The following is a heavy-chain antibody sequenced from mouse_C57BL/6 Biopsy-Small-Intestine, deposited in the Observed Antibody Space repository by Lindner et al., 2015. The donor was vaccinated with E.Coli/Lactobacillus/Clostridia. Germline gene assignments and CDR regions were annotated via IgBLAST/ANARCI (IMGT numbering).Heavy chain of an antibody. CDR1: GYAFTNYL. Sequence: VQLQESGAELVRPGTSVKVSCKASGYAFTNYLIEWVKQRPGQGLEWIGVINPGSGGTNYNEKFKGKATLTADKSSSTAYMQLSSLTSEDSAVYYCTTHGYCYAMDYWGQGTSVTVSS. J-gene: IGHJ4*01. D-gene: IGHD2-3*01. V-gene: IGHV1-54*01. CDR3: TTHGYCYAMDY. CDR2: INPGSGGT.